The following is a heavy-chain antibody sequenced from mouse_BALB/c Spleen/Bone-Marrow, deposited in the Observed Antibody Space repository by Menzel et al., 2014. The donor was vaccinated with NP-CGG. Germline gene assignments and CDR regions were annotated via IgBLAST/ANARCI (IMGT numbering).Heavy chain of an antibody. Sequence: DLVKPGASVKLSCKASGYTFTSYWINWIKQRPGQGLEWIGRFAPGSGNTYYNEMFKGKATPTVDTSSSTAYIQLSSLSSEDSAVYFCARARSTVIMTWYFDVWGAGTTVTVSS. D-gene: IGHD2-4*01. CDR1: GYTFTSYW. J-gene: IGHJ1*01. V-gene: IGHV1S41*01. CDR2: FAPGSGNT. CDR3: ARARSTVIMTWYFDV.